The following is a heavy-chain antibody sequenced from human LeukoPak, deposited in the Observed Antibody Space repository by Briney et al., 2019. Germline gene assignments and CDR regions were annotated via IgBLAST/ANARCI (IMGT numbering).Heavy chain of an antibody. CDR3: ARVCSGGSCYSSPFDY. Sequence: SETLSLTCAVYGGSFSGYYWSWIRQPPGKGLEWIGEINHSGSTNYNPSLKRRVTISVDTSKNQFSLRLSSVTAADTAVYYCARVCSGGSCYSSPFDYWGQGTLVTVSS. V-gene: IGHV4-34*01. D-gene: IGHD2-15*01. CDR1: GGSFSGYY. J-gene: IGHJ4*02. CDR2: INHSGST.